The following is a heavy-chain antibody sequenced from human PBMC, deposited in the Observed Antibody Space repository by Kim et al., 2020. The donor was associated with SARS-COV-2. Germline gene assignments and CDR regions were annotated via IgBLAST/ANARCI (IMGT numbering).Heavy chain of an antibody. Sequence: GESLKISCKGSGYSFTSYWIGWVRQMPGKGLEWMGIIYPGDSDTRYSPSFQGQVTISADKSISTAYLQWSSLKASDTAMYYCARHGIVAAGTTNWFDPWGQGTLVTVSS. CDR1: GYSFTSYW. D-gene: IGHD6-13*01. CDR3: ARHGIVAAGTTNWFDP. V-gene: IGHV5-51*01. J-gene: IGHJ5*02. CDR2: IYPGDSDT.